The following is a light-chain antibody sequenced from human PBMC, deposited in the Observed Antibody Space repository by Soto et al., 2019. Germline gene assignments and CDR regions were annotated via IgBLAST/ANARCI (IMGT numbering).Light chain of an antibody. CDR3: QQYNNWPPT. CDR2: GAS. J-gene: IGKJ1*01. Sequence: EIVMTQPPATLSVSPGERDTLSCRASQSVSSNLAWYQQKPGQAPRLLIYGASTRATGIPARFSGSGSGTEFTLTISSLQSEDFAVYYCQQYNNWPPTFGQGTKVEIK. CDR1: QSVSSN. V-gene: IGKV3-15*01.